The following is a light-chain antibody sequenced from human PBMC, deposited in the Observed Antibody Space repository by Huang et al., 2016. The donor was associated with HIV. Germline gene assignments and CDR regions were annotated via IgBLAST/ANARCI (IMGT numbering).Light chain of an antibody. Sequence: DIQMTQSPSSLSASVGDRVTITCRASQSICTYLNWYQQKPGKAPKLLIYAASTLQSGVPSRFSGSGSGTDFTLTISSLQPEDVATYYCQQTYSTLTFGPGTKVDIK. J-gene: IGKJ3*01. CDR2: AAS. V-gene: IGKV1-39*01. CDR1: QSICTY. CDR3: QQTYSTLT.